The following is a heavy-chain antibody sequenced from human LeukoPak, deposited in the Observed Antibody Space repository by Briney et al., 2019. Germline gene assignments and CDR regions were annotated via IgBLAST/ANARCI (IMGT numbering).Heavy chain of an antibody. CDR2: ISYDGSNE. CDR1: GFTFSSYA. V-gene: IGHV3-30*18. J-gene: IGHJ4*02. Sequence: GESLRLSCAASGFTFSSYAMHWVRQTPGKELKWVAVISYDGSNEYYADSMKGRFTISRDNSKNTLYLQMNSLRAEDTAVYYCAKWMYYYDSSGFDYWGQGTLVTVSS. D-gene: IGHD3-22*01. CDR3: AKWMYYYDSSGFDY.